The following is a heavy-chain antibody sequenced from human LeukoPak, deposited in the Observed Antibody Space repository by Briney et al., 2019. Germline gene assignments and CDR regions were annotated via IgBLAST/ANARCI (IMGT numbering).Heavy chain of an antibody. Sequence: ASVKVSCKASGGTFSNYAISWVRQAPGQGLEWMGGIIPIFGTGNYAQKFQGRVTMTRDMSTSTVYMELSSLRSEDTAVYYCARALPHRRLMDTTMEQHWFDPWGQGTLVTVSS. J-gene: IGHJ5*02. CDR3: ARALPHRRLMDTTMEQHWFDP. V-gene: IGHV1-69*05. D-gene: IGHD5-18*01. CDR2: IIPIFGTG. CDR1: GGTFSNYA.